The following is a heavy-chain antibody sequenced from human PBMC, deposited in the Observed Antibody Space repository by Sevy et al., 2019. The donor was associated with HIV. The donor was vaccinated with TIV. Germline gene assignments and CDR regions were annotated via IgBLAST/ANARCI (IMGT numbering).Heavy chain of an antibody. D-gene: IGHD2-15*01. V-gene: IGHV4-59*08. CDR3: ARHLEARSARPMFDY. J-gene: IGHJ4*02. CDR1: DGSINNYY. Sequence: SETLSLTCTVSDGSINNYYWSWIRQPPGKGLEWVGYIYSRGNTKYNSSLESRVTISVDSAKNRFSLNLRSVTAADTAVYYCARHLEARSARPMFDYWGQGTLVTVSS. CDR2: IYSRGNT.